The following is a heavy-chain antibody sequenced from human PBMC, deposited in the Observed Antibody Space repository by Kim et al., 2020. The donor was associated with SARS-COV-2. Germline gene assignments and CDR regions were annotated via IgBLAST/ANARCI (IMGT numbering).Heavy chain of an antibody. CDR1: GDSVSSNSGS. J-gene: IGHJ3*02. CDR2: TYYRSKWYN. D-gene: IGHD3-10*01. Sequence: SQTLSLTCAISGDSVSSNSGSWNWIRQSPSRGLEWLGRTYYRSKWYNDYAVSVKSRITINPDTSKNQFSLLLNSVTPEDTAVYYCARDQGRGRRDAFDIWGQGTMVTVSS. CDR3: ARDQGRGRRDAFDI. V-gene: IGHV6-1*01.